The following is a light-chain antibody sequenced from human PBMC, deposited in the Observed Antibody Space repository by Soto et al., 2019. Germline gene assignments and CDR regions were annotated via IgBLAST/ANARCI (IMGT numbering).Light chain of an antibody. CDR2: DVS. V-gene: IGKV3-15*01. CDR1: QGFTTN. Sequence: EIVMTQSPATLSVSPGERATLSCRAGQGFTTNFAWYQQKSGQSPRLLIYDVSTRATGVPARFSGTGSETDFTLTISGLQSEDSAVYFCQQYNNWPFSFGQGTRLEIK. J-gene: IGKJ5*01. CDR3: QQYNNWPFS.